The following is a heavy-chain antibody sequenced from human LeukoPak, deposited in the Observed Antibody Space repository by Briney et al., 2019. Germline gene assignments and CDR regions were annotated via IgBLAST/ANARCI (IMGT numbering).Heavy chain of an antibody. V-gene: IGHV3-23*01. CDR2: ISGSGGST. CDR3: ATCKWLVRGTPHFDY. D-gene: IGHD6-19*01. Sequence: GGSLRLSCAASGFTFSSYAMSWVRQAPGKGLEWVSAISGSGGSTYYADSVKGRFTISRDNSKNTLYLQMNSLRAEDTAVYYCATCKWLVRGTPHFDYWGQGTLVTVSS. J-gene: IGHJ4*02. CDR1: GFTFSSYA.